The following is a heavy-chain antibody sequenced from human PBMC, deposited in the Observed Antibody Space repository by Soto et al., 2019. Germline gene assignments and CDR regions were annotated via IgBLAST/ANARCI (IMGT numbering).Heavy chain of an antibody. V-gene: IGHV3-7*04. CDR2: IKQDGSEK. Sequence: LSCAASGFTFSSYWMTWVRQAPGKGLEWVANIKQDGSEKFYVDSVKGRFTISRDNAKNSLYMQMNSLRAEDTAVYYCARGAGSYFRRVVGAFDIWGQGTMVTVSS. J-gene: IGHJ3*02. D-gene: IGHD3-10*01. CDR1: GFTFSSYW. CDR3: ARGAGSYFRRVVGAFDI.